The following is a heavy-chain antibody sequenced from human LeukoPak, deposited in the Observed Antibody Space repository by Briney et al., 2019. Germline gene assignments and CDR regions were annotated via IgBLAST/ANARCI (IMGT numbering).Heavy chain of an antibody. CDR3: ASPPLAYYYDSSGYLGY. V-gene: IGHV1/OR15-1*01. J-gene: IGHJ4*02. CDR1: GYIFTDYY. CDR2: INPNSGGT. D-gene: IGHD3-22*01. Sequence: GASVKVSCKASGYIFTDYYMHWVRQAPGQELGWMGRINPNSGGTNYAQKFQGRVTMTRDTSISTAYTELSSLRSEDTATYYCASPPLAYYYDSSGYLGYWGQGTLVTVSS.